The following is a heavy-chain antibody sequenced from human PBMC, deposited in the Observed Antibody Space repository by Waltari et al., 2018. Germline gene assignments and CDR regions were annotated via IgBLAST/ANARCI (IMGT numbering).Heavy chain of an antibody. CDR3: ARDYGDYAFDY. Sequence: EVQLVESGGGLVQPGGSLRLSCAASGFTFSSYWMSWVRQAPGKGLEWVANIKQDGREKYYVDSVKGRFTISRDNAKNSLYLQMNSLRAEDTAVYYCARDYGDYAFDYWGQGTLVTVSS. D-gene: IGHD4-17*01. V-gene: IGHV3-7*04. J-gene: IGHJ4*02. CDR2: IKQDGREK. CDR1: GFTFSSYW.